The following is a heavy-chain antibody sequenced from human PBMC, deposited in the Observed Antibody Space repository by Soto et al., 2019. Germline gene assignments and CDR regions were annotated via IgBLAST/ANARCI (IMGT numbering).Heavy chain of an antibody. CDR2: IYYSGST. CDR3: ARDYRSRQGGWFDP. V-gene: IGHV4-39*07. Sequence: PSETLSLTCTVSGGSISSSSYYWGWIRQPPGKGLEWIGSIYYSGSTYYNPSLKSRVTISVDTSKNQFSLKLSSVTAADTAVYFCARDYRSRQGGWFDPWGQGTLVTVSS. D-gene: IGHD6-13*01. CDR1: GGSISSSSYY. J-gene: IGHJ5*02.